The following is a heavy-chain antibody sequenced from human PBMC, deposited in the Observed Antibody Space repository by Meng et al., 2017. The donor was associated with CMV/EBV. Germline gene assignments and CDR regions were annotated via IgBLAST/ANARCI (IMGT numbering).Heavy chain of an antibody. Sequence: GSLRLSCTVSGYSTSSGYYWGWIRQPPGKGLEWIGSIHHSGGTYHNPSLKSRVTISVDTSKNQFSLKLSSVTATDTAVYYCARGVQYYDFWGGFPGGPYAFDIWGQGTMVTVSS. CDR2: IHHSGGT. V-gene: IGHV4-38-2*02. CDR1: GYSTSSGYY. D-gene: IGHD3-3*01. CDR3: ARGVQYYDFWGGFPGGPYAFDI. J-gene: IGHJ3*02.